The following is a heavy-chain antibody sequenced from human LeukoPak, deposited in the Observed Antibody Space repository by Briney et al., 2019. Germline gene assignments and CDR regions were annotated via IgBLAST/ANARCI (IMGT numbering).Heavy chain of an antibody. J-gene: IGHJ4*02. V-gene: IGHV4-39*07. CDR2: IYYSGST. D-gene: IGHD5-12*01. CDR3: ARRGCSGYDDPRYYFDY. Sequence: PSETLSLTCTVSGGSISSSSYYWGWIRQPPGKGLEWIGSIYYSGSTYYNPSLKSRVTISVDTSKNQFSLKLSSVTAADTAVYYCARRGCSGYDDPRYYFDYWGQGTLVTVSS. CDR1: GGSISSSSYY.